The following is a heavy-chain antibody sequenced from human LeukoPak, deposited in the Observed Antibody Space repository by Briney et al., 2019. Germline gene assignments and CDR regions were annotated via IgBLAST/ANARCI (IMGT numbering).Heavy chain of an antibody. V-gene: IGHV3-11*01. Sequence: GGSLRLSCAASGFTFSDYYMSWIRQAPGKGLEWVSYISSSGSTIYYADSVKGRFTISRDNSKNILYLQMNSLRADDTAVYYCAKVSESNYDILTGYYTPYYFDYWGQGTLVTVSS. CDR2: ISSSGSTI. J-gene: IGHJ4*02. CDR3: AKVSESNYDILTGYYTPYYFDY. CDR1: GFTFSDYY. D-gene: IGHD3-9*01.